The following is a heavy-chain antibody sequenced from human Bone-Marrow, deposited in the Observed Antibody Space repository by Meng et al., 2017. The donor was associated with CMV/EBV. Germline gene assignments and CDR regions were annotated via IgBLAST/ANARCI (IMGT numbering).Heavy chain of an antibody. J-gene: IGHJ6*02. Sequence: PLSLTCTVSGGAISSYYWSWIRQPPGKALEWLARIDWDDDKFYSTSLKTRLTISKDTSKNQVVLTMTNMDPVDTATYYCACSITIFGVVKDVWGQGTTVTVSS. CDR2: IDWDDDK. CDR1: GGAISSYY. CDR3: ACSITIFGVVKDV. V-gene: IGHV2-70*16. D-gene: IGHD3-3*01.